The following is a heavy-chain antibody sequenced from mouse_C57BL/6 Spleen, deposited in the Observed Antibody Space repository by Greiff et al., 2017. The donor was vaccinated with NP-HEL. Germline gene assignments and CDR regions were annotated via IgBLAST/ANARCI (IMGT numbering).Heavy chain of an antibody. CDR1: GYAFSSSW. J-gene: IGHJ2*01. CDR2: IYPGDGDT. CDR3: ARAKNYFDY. Sequence: VQLQQSGPELVKPGASVKISCKASGYAFSSSWMNWVKQRPGKGLEWIGRIYPGDGDTNYNGKFKGKATLTADKSSSTAYMQLSSLTSEDSAVYFWARAKNYFDYWGQGTTLTVSS. V-gene: IGHV1-82*01.